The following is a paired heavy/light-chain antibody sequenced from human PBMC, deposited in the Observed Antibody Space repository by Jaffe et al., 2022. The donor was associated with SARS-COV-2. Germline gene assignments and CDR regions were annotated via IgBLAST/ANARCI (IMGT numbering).Light chain of an antibody. V-gene: IGKV3-20*01. J-gene: IGKJ4*01. CDR2: GAS. CDR3: QQYGSSPRLT. Sequence: EIVLTQSPGTLSLSPGERATLSCRASQSVSSSYLAWYQQKPGQAPRLLIYGASTRATGIPDRFSGSGSGTDFTLTISRLEPEDFAVYYCQQYGSSPRLTFGGGTKVEIK. CDR1: QSVSSSY.
Heavy chain of an antibody. J-gene: IGHJ4*02. CDR3: AREFSGWPPASTDY. Sequence: EVQLVESGGGLVQPGGSLRLSCAASGFTFSSYNMNWVRQAPGKGLEWVSYITSSSNTINYADSVKGRFTISRDNAKNSLYLQMNSLRDEDTAVYYCAREFSGWPPASTDYWGQGTLVTVSS. CDR1: GFTFSSYN. D-gene: IGHD6-19*01. V-gene: IGHV3-48*02. CDR2: ITSSSNTI.